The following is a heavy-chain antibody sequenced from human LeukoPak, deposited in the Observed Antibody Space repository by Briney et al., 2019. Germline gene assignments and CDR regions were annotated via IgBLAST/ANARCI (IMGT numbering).Heavy chain of an antibody. V-gene: IGHV3-23*01. D-gene: IGHD3-22*01. CDR3: ASSNITMIVVVIPTAPDY. J-gene: IGHJ4*02. Sequence: PGGSLRLSCAASGFTFSSYAMSWVRQAPGEGLEWVSAISGSGGNTYYADSVKGRFTISRGNSKNTLYLQMHSLRAEDTAVYYCASSNITMIVVVIPTAPDYWGQGTLVTVSS. CDR1: GFTFSSYA. CDR2: ISGSGGNT.